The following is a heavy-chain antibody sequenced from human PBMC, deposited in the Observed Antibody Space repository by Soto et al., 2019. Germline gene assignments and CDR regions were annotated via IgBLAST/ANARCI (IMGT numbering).Heavy chain of an antibody. CDR1: GFTVSSNY. CDR2: IYSGGST. V-gene: IGHV3-66*01. D-gene: IGHD3-10*01. Sequence: GGSLRLSCAASGFTVSSNYMSWVRQAPGKGLEWVSVIYSGGSTYYADSVKGRFTISRDNSKNTLYLQMNSLRAEDTAVYYCARGPYTYYYGAGSYYNGDLDYWDRGTLVTVAS. J-gene: IGHJ4*02. CDR3: ARGPYTYYYGAGSYYNGDLDY.